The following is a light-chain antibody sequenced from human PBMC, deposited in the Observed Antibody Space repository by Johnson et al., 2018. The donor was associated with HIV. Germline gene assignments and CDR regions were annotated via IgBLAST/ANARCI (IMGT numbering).Light chain of an antibody. V-gene: IGLV1-51*01. CDR3: GTWDSSLSAHYV. CDR2: DNN. CDR1: SSNIGNNY. J-gene: IGLJ1*01. Sequence: QSVLTQPPSVSAAPGQKVTISCSGRSSNIGNNYVSWYQQLPRTAPKLLIYDNNKRPSGIPDRFSGSKSGTSATLGITGLQTGDEADYYCGTWDSSLSAHYVFGTGTKITVL.